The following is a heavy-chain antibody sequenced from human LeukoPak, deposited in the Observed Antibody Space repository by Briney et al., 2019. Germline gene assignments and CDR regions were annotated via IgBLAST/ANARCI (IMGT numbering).Heavy chain of an antibody. CDR2: IYYGGST. Sequence: SETLSLTCTVSGCSISSSSYYWGWIRQPPGKGLEGIGRIYYGGSTYYNPSLKRRVTISVDTSKTQFSLKLSSVTAADTAVYYCARHYMLVVRSFDYWGQGPLVTVSS. CDR1: GCSISSSSYY. J-gene: IGHJ4*02. D-gene: IGHD3-10*01. CDR3: ARHYMLVVRSFDY. V-gene: IGHV4-39*01.